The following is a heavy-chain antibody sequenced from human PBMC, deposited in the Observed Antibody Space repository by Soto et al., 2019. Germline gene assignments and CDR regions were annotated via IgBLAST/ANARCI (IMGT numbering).Heavy chain of an antibody. Sequence: EVQLLESGGGLVQPGGSLRLSCAASGFTFSDYAMSWVRQAPGKGLEWVSAISASGGTTYYADSVRGRFTISRDNSKNTLYLQMSSLRAEDTVVYYCAKDRKSGSGWYWDYWGQGTLVTVSS. J-gene: IGHJ4*02. CDR1: GFTFSDYA. D-gene: IGHD6-19*01. V-gene: IGHV3-23*01. CDR3: AKDRKSGSGWYWDY. CDR2: ISASGGTT.